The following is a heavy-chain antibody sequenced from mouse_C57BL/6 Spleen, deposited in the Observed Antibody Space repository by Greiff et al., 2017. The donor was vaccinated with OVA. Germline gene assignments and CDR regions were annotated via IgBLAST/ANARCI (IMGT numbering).Heavy chain of an antibody. D-gene: IGHD2-1*01. CDR3: ARDGYYGNYPFDY. V-gene: IGHV5-16*01. CDR2: INYDGSST. CDR1: GFTFSDYY. Sequence: EVKLMASEGGLVQPGSSMKLSCTASGFTFSDYYMAWVRQVPEKGLEWVANINYDGSSTYYLDSLKSRFIISRDNAKNILYLQMSSLKSEDTATYYCARDGYYGNYPFDYWGQGTTLTVSS. J-gene: IGHJ2*01.